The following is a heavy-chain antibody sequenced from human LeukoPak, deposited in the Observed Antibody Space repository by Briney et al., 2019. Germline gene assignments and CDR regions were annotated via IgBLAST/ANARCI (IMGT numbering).Heavy chain of an antibody. CDR2: INPDSGGT. CDR1: GYTFTGYY. V-gene: IGHV1-2*02. J-gene: IGHJ3*02. CDR3: ARWLQLNAFDI. D-gene: IGHD5-24*01. Sequence: ASVKVSCKASGYTFTGYYLHWVRQAPGQGLEWMGWINPDSGGTNYAQKFQGRVTMTRDTSISTAYMELSRPRSDDTAVYYCARWLQLNAFDIWGQGTMVTVSS.